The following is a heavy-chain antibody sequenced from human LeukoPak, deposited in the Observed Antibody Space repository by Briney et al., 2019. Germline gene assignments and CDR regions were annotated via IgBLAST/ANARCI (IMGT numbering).Heavy chain of an antibody. D-gene: IGHD2-2*01. CDR3: ARDRMGDCATTSCYLAY. CDR2: INPNSGDT. CDR1: GYTFTAYY. V-gene: IGHV1-2*02. J-gene: IGHJ4*02. Sequence: VSVKDSCKASGYTFTAYYLHWVRQAPGQGLEWMGWINPNSGDTNYAQKFQGRVTMTRDTSITTAYMELSRLTSDDTAIYYCARDRMGDCATTSCYLAYWGQGTLVTVSS.